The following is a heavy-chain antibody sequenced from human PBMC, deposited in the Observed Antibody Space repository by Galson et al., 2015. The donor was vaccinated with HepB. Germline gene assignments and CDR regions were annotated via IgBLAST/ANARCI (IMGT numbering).Heavy chain of an antibody. CDR1: GGSISSYY. J-gene: IGHJ4*02. V-gene: IGHV4-59*01. D-gene: IGHD3-9*01. CDR3: ARETYEGDILTGYTD. Sequence: SETLSLTCTVSGGSISSYYWSWIRQPPGKGLEWIGYIYYSGSTNYNPSLKSRVTISVDTSKNQFSLKLSSVTAADTAVYYCARETYEGDILTGYTDWGQGTLVTVSS. CDR2: IYYSGST.